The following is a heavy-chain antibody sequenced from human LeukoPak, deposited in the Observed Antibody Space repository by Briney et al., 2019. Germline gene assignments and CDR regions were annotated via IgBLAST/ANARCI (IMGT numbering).Heavy chain of an antibody. Sequence: ASVKVSCKASGYTFTGYYMHWVRQAPGQGLEWMGWIIPNTGGTNYAQKFQGRVTMTRDTSISTAYVELNNLRPDDTAVYYCARDSGANWFDPWGQGTLVTVSS. CDR3: ARDSGANWFDP. J-gene: IGHJ5*02. D-gene: IGHD3-10*01. V-gene: IGHV1-2*02. CDR1: GYTFTGYY. CDR2: IIPNTGGT.